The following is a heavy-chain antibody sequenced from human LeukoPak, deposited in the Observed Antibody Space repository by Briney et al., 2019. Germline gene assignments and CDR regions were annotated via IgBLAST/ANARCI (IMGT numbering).Heavy chain of an antibody. CDR3: AKDRSMVRGYDAFDI. D-gene: IGHD3-10*01. V-gene: IGHV3-9*01. CDR1: GFTFDDYA. J-gene: IGHJ3*02. CDR2: ISWNSGSI. Sequence: GGSLRLSCAASGFTFDDYAMHWVRQAPGKGLEWVSGISWNSGSIGYADSVKGRFTISRNNAKNSLYLQMNSLRAEDTALYYCAKDRSMVRGYDAFDIWGQGTMVTVSS.